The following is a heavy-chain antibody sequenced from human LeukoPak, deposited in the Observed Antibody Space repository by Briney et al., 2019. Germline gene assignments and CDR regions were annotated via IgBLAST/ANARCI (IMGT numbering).Heavy chain of an antibody. CDR1: GGSISSYY. CDR2: IYYSGST. J-gene: IGHJ4*02. V-gene: IGHV4-59*08. D-gene: IGHD5-18*01. CDR3: ARFGYSYGLDFDY. Sequence: SETLSLTCTVSGGSISSYYWSWIRQPPGKGLEWIGYIYYSGSTNYNPSLKSRLTISVDTSKNQFSLKLSSVTAADTAVYYCARFGYSYGLDFDYWGQGTLVTVSS.